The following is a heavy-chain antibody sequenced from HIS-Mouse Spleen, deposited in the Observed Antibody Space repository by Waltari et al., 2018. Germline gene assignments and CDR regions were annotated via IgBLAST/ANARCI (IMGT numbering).Heavy chain of an antibody. CDR2: IYYSGST. J-gene: IGHJ2*01. Sequence: QLQLQESGPGLVKPSETLSLTCTVSGGPISLRHYYWGWIRQPPGKGLEWIGSIYYSGSTYYNPSLKSRVTISVDTSKNQFSLKLSSVTAADTAVYYCAREIPYSSSWYDWYFDLWGRGTLVTVSS. CDR1: GGPISLRHYY. D-gene: IGHD6-13*01. CDR3: AREIPYSSSWYDWYFDL. V-gene: IGHV4-39*07.